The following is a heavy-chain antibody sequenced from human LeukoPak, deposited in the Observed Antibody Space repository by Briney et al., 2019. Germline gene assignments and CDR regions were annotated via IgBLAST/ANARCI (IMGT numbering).Heavy chain of an antibody. V-gene: IGHV4-39*01. CDR1: GGSISRYY. Sequence: SETLSLTCTVPGGSISRYYWGWIRQPPGKGLEWIGSLYSSGSSYSNPSFNGRLTMSVDRSKNQFSLKLSSATAADTAVYYCARRLDGDKDVWNFWGQGILVTVSS. CDR2: LYSSGSS. D-gene: IGHD1-7*01. CDR3: ARRLDGDKDVWNF. J-gene: IGHJ4*02.